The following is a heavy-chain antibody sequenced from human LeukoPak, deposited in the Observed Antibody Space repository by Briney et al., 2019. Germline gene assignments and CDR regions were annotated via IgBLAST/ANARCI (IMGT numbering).Heavy chain of an antibody. CDR1: GGSISSYY. J-gene: IGHJ3*02. V-gene: IGHV4-59*12. CDR3: ARDRGYCSGGSCYYLAFDI. D-gene: IGHD2-15*01. CDR2: IYYSVST. Sequence: SETLSLTCTVSGGSISSYYWSWIRQPPGKGLEWIGYIYYSVSTNYNPSLKSRVTISVDTSKNQFSLKLSSVTAADTAVYYCARDRGYCSGGSCYYLAFDIWGHGTMVTVSS.